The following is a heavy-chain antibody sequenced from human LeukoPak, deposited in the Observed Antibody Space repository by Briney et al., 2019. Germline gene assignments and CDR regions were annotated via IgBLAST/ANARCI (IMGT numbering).Heavy chain of an antibody. V-gene: IGHV4-59*01. J-gene: IGHJ5*02. Sequence: SETLSLTCTVSGGSISSYYWSWIRQPPGKGLEWIGYIYYSGSTNYNPSLKSRVTISVDTSKNQFSLKLSSVTAADTAVYHCARVSRIGDFWSGFYPRYNWFDPWGQGTLVTVSS. CDR1: GGSISSYY. CDR3: ARVSRIGDFWSGFYPRYNWFDP. CDR2: IYYSGST. D-gene: IGHD3-3*01.